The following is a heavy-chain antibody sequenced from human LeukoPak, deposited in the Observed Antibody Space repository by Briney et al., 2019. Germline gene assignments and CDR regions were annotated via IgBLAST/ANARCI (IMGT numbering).Heavy chain of an antibody. CDR1: GGSFSGHY. CDR2: INHSGST. J-gene: IGHJ6*02. CDR3: ARGRPRGPTHGDNPPNYYYGMDV. D-gene: IGHD4-17*01. Sequence: PSETLSLTCAVYGGSFSGHYWSWIRQPPGKGLEWIGEINHSGSTNYNPSLKSRVTISVDTSKKQFSLKLSSVTAADTAVYYCARGRPRGPTHGDNPPNYYYGMDVWGQGTTVTVSS. V-gene: IGHV4-34*01.